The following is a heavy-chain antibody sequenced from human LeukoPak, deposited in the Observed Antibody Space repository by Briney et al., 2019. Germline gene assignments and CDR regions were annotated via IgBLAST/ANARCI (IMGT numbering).Heavy chain of an antibody. CDR1: GGSISSYY. D-gene: IGHD5-18*01. CDR3: ARRRGYSYDY. V-gene: IGHV4-59*01. J-gene: IGHJ4*02. CDR2: IYYSGST. Sequence: PSETPSLTCTVSGGSISSYYWSWIRQPPGKGLEWIGYIYYSGSTTYNPSLKSRVTISVDTSKNQFSLKLSSVTAADTAVYYCARRRGYSYDYWGQGTLVTVSS.